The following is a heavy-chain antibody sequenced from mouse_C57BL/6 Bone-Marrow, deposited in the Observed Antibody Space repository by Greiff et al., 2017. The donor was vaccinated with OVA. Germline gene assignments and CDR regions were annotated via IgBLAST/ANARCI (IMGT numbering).Heavy chain of an antibody. CDR1: GFSLTSYA. V-gene: IGHV2-9-1*01. J-gene: IGHJ3*01. CDR3: ARIYYDYDGFAY. Sequence: VKLVESGPGLVAPSQSLSITCTVSGFSLTSYAISWVRQPPGQGLEWLGVIWTGGGTNYNSALNSRLSISKDNSKSQVFLKMNSRQTDDTARYYCARIYYDYDGFAYWGQGTLVTVSA. D-gene: IGHD2-4*01. CDR2: IWTGGGT.